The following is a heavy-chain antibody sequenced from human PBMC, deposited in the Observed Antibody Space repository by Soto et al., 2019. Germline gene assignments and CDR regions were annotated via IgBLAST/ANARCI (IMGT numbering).Heavy chain of an antibody. D-gene: IGHD3-10*01. CDR1: GYTFTNYD. CDR3: ARVGFGSSSDY. Sequence: QVQLVQSGAEVKKPGASVKVSCKTSGYTFTNYDITWVRQAPGQGLEWMGWISAYNGNTNYAQKVQGRVTMTTDTSTSTAYMELRSLRSGDSVVYFCARVGFGSSSDYWGQGTLVTVSS. J-gene: IGHJ4*02. V-gene: IGHV1-18*01. CDR2: ISAYNGNT.